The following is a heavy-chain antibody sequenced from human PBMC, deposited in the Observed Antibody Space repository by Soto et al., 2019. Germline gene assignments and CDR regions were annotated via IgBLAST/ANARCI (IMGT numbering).Heavy chain of an antibody. D-gene: IGHD3-22*01. CDR1: GYTFTSYY. Sequence: ASVKVSCKASGYTFTSYYMHWVRQAPGQGLEWMGIINPSGGSTSYAQKFQGRVTMTRDTSTSTVYMELSSLRSEDTAVYYCAIGTPYDSRRDHLDYCGQGTLVIVYS. CDR3: AIGTPYDSRRDHLDY. J-gene: IGHJ4*02. V-gene: IGHV1-46*03. CDR2: INPSGGST.